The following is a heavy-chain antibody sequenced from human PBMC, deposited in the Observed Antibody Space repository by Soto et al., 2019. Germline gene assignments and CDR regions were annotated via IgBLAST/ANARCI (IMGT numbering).Heavy chain of an antibody. Sequence: SETLSLACAVYGGSFSGYYWSWIRQPPGKGLEWIGEINHSGSTNCNPSLKSRVTISVDTSKNQFSLKLSSVTAADTAVYYCARGRLRGRRHAFDIWGQGKMFTVSS. CDR1: GGSFSGYY. D-gene: IGHD4-17*01. CDR2: INHSGST. CDR3: ARGRLRGRRHAFDI. J-gene: IGHJ3*02. V-gene: IGHV4-34*01.